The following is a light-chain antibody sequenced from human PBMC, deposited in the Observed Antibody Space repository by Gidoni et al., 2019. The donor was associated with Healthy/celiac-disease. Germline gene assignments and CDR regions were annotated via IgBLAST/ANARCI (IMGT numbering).Light chain of an antibody. CDR1: SSNIGSNY. Sequence: QSVLTQPPSASGTPGQRVTIPCSGSSSNIGSNYVYWYQPLPGTAPKPLIYRNNPRPSGVPDRFSGSKSGTSASLAISGLRSEDEADYYCAAWDDSLSGVVFGGGTKLTVL. CDR3: AAWDDSLSGVV. V-gene: IGLV1-47*01. CDR2: RNN. J-gene: IGLJ2*01.